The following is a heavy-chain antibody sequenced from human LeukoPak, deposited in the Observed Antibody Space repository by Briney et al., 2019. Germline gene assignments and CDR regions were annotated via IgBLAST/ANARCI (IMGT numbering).Heavy chain of an antibody. J-gene: IGHJ4*02. CDR1: GFTVSCNY. CDR3: ARGNDYDSSVAY. V-gene: IGHV3-66*01. Sequence: WGSLRLSCAASGFTVSCNYMSWVRQAPGKGLEWVSVIYSGGSTYYADSVKGRFTISRDNSKNTVDLQMNSLRAEDTAVYYCARGNDYDSSVAYWGQGTLVPVSS. D-gene: IGHD3-22*01. CDR2: IYSGGST.